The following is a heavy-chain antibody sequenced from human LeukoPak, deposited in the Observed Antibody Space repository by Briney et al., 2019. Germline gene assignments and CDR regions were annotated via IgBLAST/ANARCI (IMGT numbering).Heavy chain of an antibody. V-gene: IGHV1-2*02. D-gene: IGHD2-2*01. Sequence: GASVKVSCKASGGTFSSYAISWVRQAPGQGLEWMGWINPNSGGTNYAQKFQGRVTMTRDTSISTAYMELSRLRSDDTAVYYCARDPRSWDIVVLYYMDVWGKGTTVTVSS. CDR3: ARDPRSWDIVVLYYMDV. CDR1: GGTFSSYA. CDR2: INPNSGGT. J-gene: IGHJ6*03.